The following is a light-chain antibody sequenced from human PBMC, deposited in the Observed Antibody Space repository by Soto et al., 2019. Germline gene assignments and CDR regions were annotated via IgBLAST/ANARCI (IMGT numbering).Light chain of an antibody. CDR1: QSISSW. Sequence: DIQLTHSPSTLSASVGERVTITCRASQSISSWLAWYQQKPGKAPKLLIYDASSLQSGVPSRFSGSGSGAEYTLTISSLQPEDFATYFCQHRYSNFPITFGQGTRLEIK. CDR3: QHRYSNFPIT. CDR2: DAS. J-gene: IGKJ5*01. V-gene: IGKV1-5*01.